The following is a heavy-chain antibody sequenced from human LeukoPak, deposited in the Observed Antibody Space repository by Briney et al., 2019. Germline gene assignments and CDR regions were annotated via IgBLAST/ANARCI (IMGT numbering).Heavy chain of an antibody. Sequence: PSETLSLTCAVSGGSISSGGYSWSWIRQPPGKGLEWIGYIYHSGSTYYNPSLKSRVTISVDRSKNQFSLKLRSVTAAATAVYYCARGPRYCGGDCYSHFDYWGQGTLVTVSS. D-gene: IGHD2-21*02. V-gene: IGHV4-30-2*01. CDR2: IYHSGST. J-gene: IGHJ4*02. CDR1: GGSISSGGYS. CDR3: ARGPRYCGGDCYSHFDY.